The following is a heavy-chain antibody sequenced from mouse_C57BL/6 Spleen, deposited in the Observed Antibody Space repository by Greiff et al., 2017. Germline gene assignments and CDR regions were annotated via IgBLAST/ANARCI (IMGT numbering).Heavy chain of an antibody. D-gene: IGHD3-2*02. Sequence: VQLQQSGPELVKPGASVKISCKASGYTFTDYYMNWVKQSHGKSLEWIGDINPNNGGTSYNQKFKGKATLTVDKTSSTAYMELRSLTSEDSAVYYCARGQLRLLGYFDYWGQGTTLTVSS. CDR2: INPNNGGT. V-gene: IGHV1-26*01. CDR1: GYTFTDYY. J-gene: IGHJ2*01. CDR3: ARGQLRLLGYFDY.